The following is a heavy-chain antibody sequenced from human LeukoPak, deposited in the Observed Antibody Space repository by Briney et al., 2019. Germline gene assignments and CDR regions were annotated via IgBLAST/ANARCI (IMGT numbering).Heavy chain of an antibody. D-gene: IGHD2-21*02. CDR2: INTTGSTI. CDR3: ATRVYCGGDCYSSHGMDV. Sequence: GGPLRLSCAASGFTFSDYYMSWIRQAPGKGLEWVSYINTTGSTIYYADSVKGRFTISRDNAKNSLYLQMNSLRPEDTALYYCATRVYCGGDCYSSHGMDVWGPGTTVTVSS. J-gene: IGHJ6*02. CDR1: GFTFSDYY. V-gene: IGHV3-11*01.